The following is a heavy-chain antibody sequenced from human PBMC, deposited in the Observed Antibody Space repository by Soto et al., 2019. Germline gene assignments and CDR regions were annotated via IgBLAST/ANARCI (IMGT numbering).Heavy chain of an antibody. CDR3: ARVVPGAEAWFGP. CDR1: GYTFSNYG. Sequence: ASVKVSCKTSGYTFSNYGITWVRQAPGQPLEWLGWISLYSDGANYAQKFQGRVSMATDTSTTTAYMELRSLRSDDTAVYYCARVVPGAEAWFGPWGQGTLVTVSA. J-gene: IGHJ5*02. V-gene: IGHV1-18*01. CDR2: ISLYSDGA. D-gene: IGHD2-2*01.